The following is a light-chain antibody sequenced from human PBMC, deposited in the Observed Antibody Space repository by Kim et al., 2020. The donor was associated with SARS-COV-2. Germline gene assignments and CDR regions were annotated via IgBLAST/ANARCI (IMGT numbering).Light chain of an antibody. CDR2: GAS. J-gene: IGKJ4*01. CDR1: QSVRNN. CDR3: QQYNDWPLLT. V-gene: IGKV3-15*01. Sequence: PGERVTLSCRASQSVRNNLAWYQQRPGQAPRLLIYGASTRATDVSDRFSGSGSGTEFTLTIRSLQSEDLAVYYCQQYNDWPLLTFGGGTKVDIK.